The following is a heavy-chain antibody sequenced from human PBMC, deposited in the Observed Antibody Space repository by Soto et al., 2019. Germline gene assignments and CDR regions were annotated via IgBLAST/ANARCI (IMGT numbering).Heavy chain of an antibody. CDR1: GGSISSYY. CDR2: IYYSGST. Sequence: PSETLSLTCTVSGGSISSYYWSWIRQPPGKGLEWIGYIYYSGSTNYNPSLKSRVTISVDTSKNQFSLKLSSVTAADTAVYYCAREVGLRKRVEYYYGMDVWGQGTTVTVSS. D-gene: IGHD3-10*01. J-gene: IGHJ6*02. V-gene: IGHV4-59*01. CDR3: AREVGLRKRVEYYYGMDV.